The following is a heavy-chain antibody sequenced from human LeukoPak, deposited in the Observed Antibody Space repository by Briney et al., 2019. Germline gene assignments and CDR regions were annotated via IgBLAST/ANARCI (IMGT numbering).Heavy chain of an antibody. CDR1: GFTLSRYS. CDR2: ISSSSSTK. J-gene: IGHJ3*02. Sequence: GGSLRLSCAASGFTLSRYSMNWVRQAPGKRREWVSYISSSSSTKYYADSVKGRFTISRDNAKKSLYLQMNSLRAEDTAVYYCGRGGSYYNEAFDIWGQRTMVIVSS. CDR3: GRGGSYYNEAFDI. D-gene: IGHD1-26*01. V-gene: IGHV3-48*01.